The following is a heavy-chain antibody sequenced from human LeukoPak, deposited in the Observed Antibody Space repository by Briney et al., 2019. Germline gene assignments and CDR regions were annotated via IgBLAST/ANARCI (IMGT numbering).Heavy chain of an antibody. Sequence: SVKVSCKASGYTFTSYGISWVRQAPGQGLEWMGGIIPIFGTANYAQKFQGRVTITADESTSTAYMELSSLRSEDTAVYYCARARGYDFWSGPNDYWGQGTLVTVSS. CDR3: ARARGYDFWSGPNDY. CDR1: GYTFTSYG. CDR2: IIPIFGTA. D-gene: IGHD3-3*01. J-gene: IGHJ4*02. V-gene: IGHV1-69*13.